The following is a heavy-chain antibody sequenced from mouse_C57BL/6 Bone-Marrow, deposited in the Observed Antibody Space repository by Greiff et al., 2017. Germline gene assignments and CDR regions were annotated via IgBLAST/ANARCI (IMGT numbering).Heavy chain of an antibody. CDR1: GYTFTSYW. CDR2: IYPSDSAT. CDR3: AREYCGSRGFAY. D-gene: IGHD1-1*01. Sequence: QVQLQQPGAELVRPGSSVKLSCKASGYTFTSYWMDWVKQRPGQGLEWIGNIYPSDSATHYNQKFKDKATLTVDKSSSTAYMQLSSLTSEDAAVYYCAREYCGSRGFAYWGQGTLVTVSA. J-gene: IGHJ3*01. V-gene: IGHV1-61*01.